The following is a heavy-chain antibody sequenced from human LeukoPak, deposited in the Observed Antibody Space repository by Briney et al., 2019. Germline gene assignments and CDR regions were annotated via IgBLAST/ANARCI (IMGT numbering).Heavy chain of an antibody. D-gene: IGHD3-3*01. CDR2: TYYRSKWYN. CDR1: GDSVSANGAA. J-gene: IGHJ3*02. V-gene: IGHV6-1*01. CDR3: ARVPYYDFQADAFDI. Sequence: SQTLSLTCAISGDSVSANGAAWNWIRQSPSRGVEWLGRTYYRSKWYNDYAVSVKSRITINPDTSKNQFSLQLNSVTPEDTAVYYCARVPYYDFQADAFDIWGQGTMVTVSS.